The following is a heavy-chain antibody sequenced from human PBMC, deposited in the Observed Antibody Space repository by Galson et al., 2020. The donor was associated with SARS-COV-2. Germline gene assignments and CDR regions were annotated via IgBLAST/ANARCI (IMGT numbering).Heavy chain of an antibody. CDR1: GVSISSYY. J-gene: IGHJ4*02. Sequence: SETLSLTCTVSGVSISSYYWSWIRQPPGKGLEWIGYIYYSGSTNYNPSLKSRVTISVDTSKNQFSLKLSSVTAADTAVYYCARESDDSSGYYLAYFDFWGQGSLVTVSS. CDR3: ARESDDSSGYYLAYFDF. V-gene: IGHV4-59*01. D-gene: IGHD3-22*01. CDR2: IYYSGST.